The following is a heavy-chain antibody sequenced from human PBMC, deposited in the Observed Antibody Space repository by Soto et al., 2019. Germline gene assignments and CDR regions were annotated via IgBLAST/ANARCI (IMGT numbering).Heavy chain of an antibody. Sequence: QVQLVQSGAEVKKPGSSVKVSCQASGGSFSDYAISWVRQAPGQGLEWMGGIIPMLGIADNAQKFQGRVIITADEYTSKVYLGLSRLRSEDTAVYYCARDGDYYDSSGFQRDYHYYGMDVWGQGTTVTVAS. CDR2: IIPMLGIA. CDR1: GGSFSDYA. CDR3: ARDGDYYDSSGFQRDYHYYGMDV. D-gene: IGHD3-22*01. V-gene: IGHV1-69*01. J-gene: IGHJ6*02.